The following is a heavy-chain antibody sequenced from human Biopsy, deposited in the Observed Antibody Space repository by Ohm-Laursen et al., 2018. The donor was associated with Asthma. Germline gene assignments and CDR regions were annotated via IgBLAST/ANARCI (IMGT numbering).Heavy chain of an antibody. CDR1: GFTFGDYW. V-gene: IGHV3-23*01. Sequence: SLRLSCSASGFTFGDYWMSWVRQVPGKGLAWVGTIRPGQPDIDYEPPVRGRFFISRDDSKNTLYLDMTSLRAEDTAVYYCVKDTLIDSKNYYTFEVWGQGTMVTVSS. CDR3: VKDTLIDSKNYYTFEV. J-gene: IGHJ3*01. CDR2: IRPGQPDI. D-gene: IGHD3-22*01.